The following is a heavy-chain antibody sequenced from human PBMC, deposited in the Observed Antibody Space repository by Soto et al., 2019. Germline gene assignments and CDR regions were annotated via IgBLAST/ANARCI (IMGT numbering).Heavy chain of an antibody. CDR1: GYTFTSFG. Sequence: QIHLVQSGAEVKKHGASVKVSCKASGYTFTSFGISWVRQAPGQGLEWMGWISGYSANTHYAHKGQGRVSMTTDTSTNTAYMELRSLRSDDTAVYYCARGTGDLAYWGQGTLVTVSS. V-gene: IGHV1-18*04. J-gene: IGHJ4*02. CDR3: ARGTGDLAY. CDR2: ISGYSANT. D-gene: IGHD7-27*01.